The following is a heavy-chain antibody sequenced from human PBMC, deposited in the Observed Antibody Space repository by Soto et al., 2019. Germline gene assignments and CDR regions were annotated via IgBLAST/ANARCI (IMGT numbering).Heavy chain of an antibody. V-gene: IGHV1-18*01. CDR3: ARGDGDTLDY. D-gene: IGHD2-21*02. CDR2: INADIAKT. CDR1: GYTFINYG. J-gene: IGHJ4*02. Sequence: QVQLVQSGGEVKKPGASVKVSCKASGYTFINYGITWVRQAPGQGLEWLAWINADIAKTDNAQKVQGRVTMTADTSTSTAYLELRSLTSGDTAVYYCARGDGDTLDYWGQGTVVTVSS.